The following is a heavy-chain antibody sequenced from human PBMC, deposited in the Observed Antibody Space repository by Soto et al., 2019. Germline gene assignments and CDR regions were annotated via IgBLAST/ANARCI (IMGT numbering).Heavy chain of an antibody. CDR1: GGTFSSYA. V-gene: IGHV1-69*06. J-gene: IGHJ5*02. D-gene: IGHD3-22*01. CDR3: ARDAYYYDSSGYYRWGDWFDP. Sequence: QVQLVQSGAEVKKPGSSVKVSCKASGGTFSSYAISWVRQAPGQGLEWMGGIIPIFGTANYAQKFQGRVTITADKSTSTAYMELSSLRSEDTAVYYWARDAYYYDSSGYYRWGDWFDPWGQGTLVTVSS. CDR2: IIPIFGTA.